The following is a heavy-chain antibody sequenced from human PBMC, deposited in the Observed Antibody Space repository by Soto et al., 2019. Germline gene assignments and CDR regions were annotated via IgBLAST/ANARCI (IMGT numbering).Heavy chain of an antibody. CDR2: IKNNGGAT. CDR1: GFTFTHAW. J-gene: IGHJ5*02. CDR3: TADLGPAYRSNNWLDP. Sequence: EVQLVESGGDLVKPGGSLRLSCAASGFTFTHAWLHWVRQAPGKGLEMVARIKNNGGATDYAPFVKGRFTISRDDSKDAVYLQMSSLRPDHTAIYYCTADLGPAYRSNNWLDPWGQGPRVTVS. V-gene: IGHV3-15*07. D-gene: IGHD6-13*01.